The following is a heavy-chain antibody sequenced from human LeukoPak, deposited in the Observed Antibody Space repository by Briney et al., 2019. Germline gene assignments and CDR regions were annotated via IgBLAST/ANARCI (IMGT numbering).Heavy chain of an antibody. V-gene: IGHV3-15*01. Sequence: PGGSLRLPCAASGFTFSNAWMSWVRQAPGKGLEWIGRTKIKTDGGTTDYAAPVKGRFTISRDDSKNTLYLQMNSLKTEDTAVYYCTTGAAAGIWLGTNYYYYMDVWGKGTTVTVSS. CDR1: GFTFSNAW. J-gene: IGHJ6*03. CDR3: TTGAAAGIWLGTNYYYYMDV. D-gene: IGHD6-13*01. CDR2: TKIKTDGGTT.